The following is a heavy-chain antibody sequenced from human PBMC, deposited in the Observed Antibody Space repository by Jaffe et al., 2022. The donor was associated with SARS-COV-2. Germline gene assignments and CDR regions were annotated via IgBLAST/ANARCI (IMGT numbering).Heavy chain of an antibody. V-gene: IGHV4-61*01. CDR1: GGSVSSGSYY. J-gene: IGHJ4*02. D-gene: IGHD3-22*01. CDR2: IYYSGST. Sequence: QVQLQESGPGLVKPSETLSLTCTVSGGSVSSGSYYWNWIRQPPGKGLEWIGYIYYSGSTNYNPSLKSRVTISVDTSKNQFSLKLSSVTAADTAVYYCARGYYYDSTYYPPGDWGQGTLVTVSS. CDR3: ARGYYYDSTYYPPGD.